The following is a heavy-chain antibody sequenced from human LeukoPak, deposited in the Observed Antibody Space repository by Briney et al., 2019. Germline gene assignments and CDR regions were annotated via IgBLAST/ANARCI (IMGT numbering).Heavy chain of an antibody. V-gene: IGHV3-73*01. Sequence: PGGSLRLSCAASGFTFSGPAMHWVRQASGKGLEWVGRIRSKANSYATAYAASVKGRFTISRDDSKNTAYLQMNSLKTEDTAVYYCTRHTGYNSVDYWGQGTLVTVSS. D-gene: IGHD5-24*01. J-gene: IGHJ4*02. CDR3: TRHTGYNSVDY. CDR2: IRSKANSYAT. CDR1: GFTFSGPA.